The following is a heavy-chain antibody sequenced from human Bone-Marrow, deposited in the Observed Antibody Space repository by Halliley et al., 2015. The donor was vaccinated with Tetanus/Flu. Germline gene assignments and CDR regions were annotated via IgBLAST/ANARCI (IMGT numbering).Heavy chain of an antibody. V-gene: IGHV3-48*03. Sequence: SLRLSCAASGFTLSDYEMHWVRQAPGKGLEWVSYIIRSGDAVYYADSVKGRFTISRDNAKNSLYLQMNSLRAEDTAVYYCAREAYNCFDYWGQGTLVTVSS. CDR3: AREAYNCFDY. D-gene: IGHD1-1*01. J-gene: IGHJ4*02. CDR2: IIRSGDAV. CDR1: GFTLSDYE.